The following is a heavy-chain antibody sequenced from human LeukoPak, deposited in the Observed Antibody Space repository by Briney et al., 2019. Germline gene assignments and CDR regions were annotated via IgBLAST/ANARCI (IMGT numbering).Heavy chain of an antibody. CDR3: ATAIGLRFPRGYFGY. Sequence: ASVKVSCKVSGYTLTELSMHWVRQAPGKGLEWMGGFDPEDGETIYAQKFQGRVTMTEDTSTDTAYMELSSLRSEDTAVYYCATAIGLRFPRGYFGYWGQGTLVTVSS. V-gene: IGHV1-24*01. CDR2: FDPEDGET. CDR1: GYTLTELS. D-gene: IGHD3-3*01. J-gene: IGHJ4*02.